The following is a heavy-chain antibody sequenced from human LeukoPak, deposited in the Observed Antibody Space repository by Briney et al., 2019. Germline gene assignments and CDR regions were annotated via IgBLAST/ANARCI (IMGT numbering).Heavy chain of an antibody. CDR1: GFTVSSTY. V-gene: IGHV3-66*02. CDR2: IYSGGST. Sequence: GGSLRLSCAASGFTVSSTYMSWVRQAPGKGLEWVSVIYSGGSTYYADSVKGRFTISRDYSKNTVYLQVNSLRPEDTAVYYCAKNDNTNSFDIWGQGTLVTVSS. CDR3: AKNDNTNSFDI. J-gene: IGHJ3*02. D-gene: IGHD4-11*01.